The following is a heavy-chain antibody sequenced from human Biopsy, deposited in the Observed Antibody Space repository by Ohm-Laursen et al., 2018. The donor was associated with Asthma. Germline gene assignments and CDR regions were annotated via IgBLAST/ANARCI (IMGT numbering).Heavy chain of an antibody. D-gene: IGHD5-12*01. CDR3: ASPVNRAFGGYEWAAVFDY. CDR1: SASIRGSGSY. V-gene: IGHV4-39*01. CDR2: THYSGST. Sequence: GTLSLTCTVSSASIRGSGSYWAWIRQAPGKGPEWIGTTHYSGSTFYKPSLRSRVTMSLDTSTNQFSLSLRSVTATDTAVYYCASPVNRAFGGYEWAAVFDYWGQGILVTVSS. J-gene: IGHJ4*02.